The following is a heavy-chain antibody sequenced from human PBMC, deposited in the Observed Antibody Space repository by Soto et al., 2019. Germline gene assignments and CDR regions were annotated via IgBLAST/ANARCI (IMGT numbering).Heavy chain of an antibody. V-gene: IGHV4-39*07. CDR2: ISYSGST. D-gene: IGHD4-17*01. CDR1: GVSISSDTYY. J-gene: IGHJ4*02. CDR3: ARSQTTVTSYDY. Sequence: SETLSLTCTVSGVSISSDTYYWGWIRQTPEKGLEWIASISYSGSTYYNPTLKSRLTISVDTSKSQFSLKLSSVTAADTAVYYCARSQTTVTSYDYWGQGTLVTVSS.